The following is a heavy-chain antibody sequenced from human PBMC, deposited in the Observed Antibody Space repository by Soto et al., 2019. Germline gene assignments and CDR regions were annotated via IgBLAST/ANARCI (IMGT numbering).Heavy chain of an antibody. V-gene: IGHV3-33*01. J-gene: IGHJ4*02. CDR3: ARDGDVNTGFGKDY. Sequence: GGSLRLSCAASGFTFSSYGMHWFRQAPGKGLEWVAFIWHDGGNKFYAESVKGRFTISRDNSKNTLYLQMTSLSAEDTAMYYCARDGDVNTGFGKDYWGQGTLVTVSS. CDR2: IWHDGGNK. CDR1: GFTFSSYG. D-gene: IGHD3-16*01.